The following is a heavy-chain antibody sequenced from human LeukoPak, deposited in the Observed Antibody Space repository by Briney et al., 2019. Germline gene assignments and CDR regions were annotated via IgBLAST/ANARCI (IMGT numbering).Heavy chain of an antibody. V-gene: IGHV1-2*02. J-gene: IGHJ3*02. CDR3: ARYFYDSSGSSSDAFDI. CDR2: INPNSGGT. Sequence: ASVKVSCKASGYTFTNYGISWVRQAPGQGLEWMGGINPNSGGTNYAQRFQGRVTMTRDTSMSTAYMELSRLRSDDSAVYYCARYFYDSSGSSSDAFDIWGQGTMVTVSS. CDR1: GYTFTNYG. D-gene: IGHD3-22*01.